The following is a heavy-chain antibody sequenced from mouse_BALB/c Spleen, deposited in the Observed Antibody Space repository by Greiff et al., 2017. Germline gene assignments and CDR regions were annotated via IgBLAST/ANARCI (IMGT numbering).Heavy chain of an antibody. CDR3: NPNYYGSSYHL. J-gene: IGHJ2*01. Sequence: EVQRVESGAELVRSGASVKLSCTASGFNIKDYYMHWVKQRPEQGLEWIGWIDPENGDTEYAPKFQGKATMTADTSSNTAYLQLSSLTSEDTAVYYCNPNYYGSSYHLWGQGTTLTVSS. D-gene: IGHD1-1*01. V-gene: IGHV14-4*02. CDR1: GFNIKDYY. CDR2: IDPENGDT.